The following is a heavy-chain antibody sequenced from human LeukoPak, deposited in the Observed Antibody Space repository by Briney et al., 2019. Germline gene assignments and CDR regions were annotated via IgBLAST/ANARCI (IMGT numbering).Heavy chain of an antibody. J-gene: IGHJ4*02. CDR2: ISGSGGST. D-gene: IGHD3-16*01. CDR1: GFTFSSYS. CDR3: ATRGTPRGDY. Sequence: GGSLRLSCAASGFTFSSYSMNWVRQAPGEGLEWISGISGSGGSTYYAGSVKGRFTISRDNSKNTLYLQMNSLTVEDTAVYYCATRGTPRGDYWGQGTLVTVSS. V-gene: IGHV3-23*01.